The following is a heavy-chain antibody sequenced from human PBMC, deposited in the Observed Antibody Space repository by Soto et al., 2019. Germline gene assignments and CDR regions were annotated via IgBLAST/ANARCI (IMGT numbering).Heavy chain of an antibody. V-gene: IGHV4-31*03. CDR2: INYSGST. Sequence: PSETLSLTCSVSGGSISSGGYYWSWIRQHPGKGLEWIGYINYSGSTYYNPSLKSRVTISVDTSKNQFSLALTSVTAADTAMYYCARSRDGYNFGYFDYWGQGTLVTVSS. D-gene: IGHD5-12*01. CDR1: GGSISSGGYY. J-gene: IGHJ4*02. CDR3: ARSRDGYNFGYFDY.